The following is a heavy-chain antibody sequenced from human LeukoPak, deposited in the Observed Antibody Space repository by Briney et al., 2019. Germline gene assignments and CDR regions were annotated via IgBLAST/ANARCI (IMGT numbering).Heavy chain of an antibody. J-gene: IGHJ4*02. V-gene: IGHV1-18*01. Sequence: ASVKVSCKATGYTFTSYGISWVRQAPGQGLEWMGWISAYNGNTNYAQKLQGRVTMTTDTSTSTAYMELRSLRSDDTAVYYCARDRHEKDYGGGGFDYWGQGTLVTVSS. CDR2: ISAYNGNT. CDR1: GYTFTSYG. D-gene: IGHD4-23*01. CDR3: ARDRHEKDYGGGGFDY.